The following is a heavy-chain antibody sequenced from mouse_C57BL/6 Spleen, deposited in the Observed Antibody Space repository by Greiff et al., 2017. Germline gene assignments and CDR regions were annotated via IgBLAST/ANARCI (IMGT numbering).Heavy chain of an antibody. Sequence: QVQLQQPGAELVKPGASVKLSCKASGYTFTSYWMHWVKQRPGQGLEWIGMIHPNSGSTNYNEKFKSKATLTVDKSSSTAYMQLSSLTSEDSAVYYCASYTLRGSAMDYWGQGTSVTVSS. V-gene: IGHV1-64*01. CDR3: ASYTLRGSAMDY. CDR1: GYTFTSYW. J-gene: IGHJ4*01. CDR2: IHPNSGST. D-gene: IGHD1-1*01.